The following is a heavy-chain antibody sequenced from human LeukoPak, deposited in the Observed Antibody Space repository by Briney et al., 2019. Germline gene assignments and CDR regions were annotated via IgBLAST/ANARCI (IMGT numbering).Heavy chain of an antibody. Sequence: GGSLRLSCAASGFTFSNAWMNWVRQAPGKGLEWVGRIRSNSDGGTIDYAAPVKGRFTLSRDDSKTTLYLQMNSLQTEDTAVYYCATDFYDSTWGQGTLVTVSS. D-gene: IGHD3-22*01. CDR1: GFTFSNAW. V-gene: IGHV3-15*07. CDR2: IRSNSDGGTI. J-gene: IGHJ5*02. CDR3: ATDFYDST.